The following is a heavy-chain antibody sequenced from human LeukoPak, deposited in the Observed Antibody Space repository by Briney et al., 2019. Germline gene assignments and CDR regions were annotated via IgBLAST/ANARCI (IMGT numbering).Heavy chain of an antibody. Sequence: GESLKISCWVSGYNFSTHGIGWVRQMPGKGLEWMGIIDPGDSETTYSPSFQGQVTISADKSISTAYLQWTSLKASDTAMYYCARGQDYIHAMDVWGQGTTVTVSS. J-gene: IGHJ6*02. CDR1: GYNFSTHG. CDR2: IDPGDSET. D-gene: IGHD4-11*01. CDR3: ARGQDYIHAMDV. V-gene: IGHV5-51*01.